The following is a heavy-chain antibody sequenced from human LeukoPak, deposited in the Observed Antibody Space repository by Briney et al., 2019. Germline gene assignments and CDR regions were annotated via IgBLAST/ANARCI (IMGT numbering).Heavy chain of an antibody. V-gene: IGHV3-21*01. CDR2: ISSSSSYI. J-gene: IGHJ4*02. D-gene: IGHD3-22*01. CDR1: GFTFSSYS. CDR3: ARDKAYYDSSGYGFDY. Sequence: GGSLRLSCAASGFTFSSYSINWVRQAPGKGLEWVSSISSSSSYIYYADSVKGRFTISRDNAKNSLYLQMNSLGAEDTAVYYCARDKAYYDSSGYGFDYWGQGTLVTVSS.